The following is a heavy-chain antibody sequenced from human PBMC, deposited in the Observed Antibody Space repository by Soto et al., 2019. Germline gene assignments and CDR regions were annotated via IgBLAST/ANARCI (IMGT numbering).Heavy chain of an antibody. D-gene: IGHD6-13*01. Sequence: SELLSVTCTVAYGSISSSSYYCISTRHPAGKGLEWIGRIDTSGNTNYNPSLKSRVTMSVDTSKKQFSLKLTSVTAADTAVYYCARYSNNWFQTEGMDVWGQGTTVTVS. CDR3: ARYSNNWFQTEGMDV. CDR1: YGSISSSSYY. CDR2: IDTSGNT. V-gene: IGHV4-61*02. J-gene: IGHJ6*02.